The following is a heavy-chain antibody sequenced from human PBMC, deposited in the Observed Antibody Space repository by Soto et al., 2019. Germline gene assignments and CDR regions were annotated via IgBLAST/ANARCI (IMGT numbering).Heavy chain of an antibody. J-gene: IGHJ4*02. D-gene: IGHD5-12*01. CDR2: INHSGST. CDR1: GGSFSGYY. Sequence: QVQLQQWGAGLLKPSETLSLTCAVYGGSFSGYYWSWIRQPPGKGLEWIGEINHSGSTNYNPSLKSRVTISVDTSKNQFSLKLSSVTAADTAVYYCARVDIVATSFDYWGQGTLVTVS. V-gene: IGHV4-34*01. CDR3: ARVDIVATSFDY.